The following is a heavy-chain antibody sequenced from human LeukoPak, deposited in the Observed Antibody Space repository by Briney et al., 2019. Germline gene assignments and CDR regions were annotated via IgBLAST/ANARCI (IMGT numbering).Heavy chain of an antibody. CDR1: SGSISSYH. CDR2: IYYSGST. CDR3: ARHPLEWELLGNDAFDI. Sequence: SETLSLTCTVSSGSISSYHWSWIRQPPEKGLEWIGHIYYSGSTNYNASLKSRVTMSLDTSKKQFSLKLRSVTAADTAMYYCARHPLEWELLGNDAFDIWGQGTMVTVSS. J-gene: IGHJ3*02. D-gene: IGHD1-26*01. V-gene: IGHV4-59*08.